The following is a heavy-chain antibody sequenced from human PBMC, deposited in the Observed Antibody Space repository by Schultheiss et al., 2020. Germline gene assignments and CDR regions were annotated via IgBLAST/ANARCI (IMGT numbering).Heavy chain of an antibody. D-gene: IGHD6-19*01. CDR3: ARAVASSVLYY. V-gene: IGHV3-30*04. Sequence: GGSLRLSCAASGFTFSSYAMHWVHQAPGKGLEWVAVISYDGSNKYYADSVKGRFTISRDNSKNTLYLQMNSLRAEDTAVYYCARAVASSVLYYWGLGTLVNVSS. J-gene: IGHJ4*02. CDR2: ISYDGSNK. CDR1: GFTFSSYA.